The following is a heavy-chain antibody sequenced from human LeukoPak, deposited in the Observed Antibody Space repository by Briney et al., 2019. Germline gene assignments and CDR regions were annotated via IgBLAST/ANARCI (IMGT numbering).Heavy chain of an antibody. CDR2: TEEDGSGS. CDR1: GFSFSYYW. J-gene: IGHJ4*02. D-gene: IGHD2-15*01. Sequence: GGSLRLSCAASGFSFSYYWMSWVRQAPGKGLEWVANTEEDGSGSSYVDSVKGRFTISRDNAKNSLYLQMNSLRAEDTAVYYCAKGGVVGTRYYFDSWGQGTLVTASS. V-gene: IGHV3-7*01. CDR3: AKGGVVGTRYYFDS.